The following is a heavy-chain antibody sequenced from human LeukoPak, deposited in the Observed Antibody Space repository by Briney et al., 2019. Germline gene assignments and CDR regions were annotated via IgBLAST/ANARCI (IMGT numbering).Heavy chain of an antibody. J-gene: IGHJ4*02. Sequence: SETLSLTCTVSGGSISSSSYYWGWIRQPPGKGLEWIGSIYYSGSTYYNPSLKSRVTISVDTSKNQFSLKLSSVTAADTAVYYCARHKPTMVRRVIIDYWGQGTLVTVSS. CDR3: ARHKPTMVRRVIIDY. CDR1: GGSISSSSYY. V-gene: IGHV4-39*01. CDR2: IYYSGST. D-gene: IGHD3-10*01.